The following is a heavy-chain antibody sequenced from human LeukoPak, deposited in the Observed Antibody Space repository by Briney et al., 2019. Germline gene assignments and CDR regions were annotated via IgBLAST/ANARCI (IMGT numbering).Heavy chain of an antibody. CDR1: GFTFSSYE. CDR2: ISSSGSTI. Sequence: GGSLRLSCAASGFTFSSYEMNWVRQAPGKGLEWVSYISSSGSTIYYADPVKGRFTISRDNAKNSLYLQMNSLRAEDTAVYYCAELGITMIGGVWGEGTTVTISS. J-gene: IGHJ6*04. D-gene: IGHD3-10*02. V-gene: IGHV3-48*03. CDR3: AELGITMIGGV.